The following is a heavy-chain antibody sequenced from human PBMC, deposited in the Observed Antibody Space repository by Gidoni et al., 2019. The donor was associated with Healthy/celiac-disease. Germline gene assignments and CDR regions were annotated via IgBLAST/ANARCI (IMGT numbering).Heavy chain of an antibody. CDR2: ISYDGSNK. D-gene: IGHD3-9*01. V-gene: IGHV3-30*01. CDR3: ARDLNPYDILTGYPDY. CDR1: GSTFSSYA. Sequence: QVQLAESGGGVVQPGRSLRLSCAASGSTFSSYAMHWVRQAPGKGLEWVAVISYDGSNKYYADSVKGRFTISRDNSKNTLYLQMNSLRAEDTAVYYCARDLNPYDILTGYPDYWGQGTLVTVSS. J-gene: IGHJ4*02.